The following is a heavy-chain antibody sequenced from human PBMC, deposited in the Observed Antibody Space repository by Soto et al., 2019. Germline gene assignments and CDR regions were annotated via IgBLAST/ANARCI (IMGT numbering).Heavy chain of an antibody. CDR1: GFTVSITNY. CDR2: LYPGYTT. D-gene: IGHD6-13*01. V-gene: IGHV3-53*01. J-gene: IGHJ4*02. Sequence: LGGALRLSCVVSGFTVSITNYMSLVRQAPGKGLERVSVLYPGYTTFYADSVKGRFTISTDNSKNTLNLQMNSLRAEDTAVYYCARRSSSWYFDYWGQGTLVTVSS. CDR3: ARRSSSWYFDY.